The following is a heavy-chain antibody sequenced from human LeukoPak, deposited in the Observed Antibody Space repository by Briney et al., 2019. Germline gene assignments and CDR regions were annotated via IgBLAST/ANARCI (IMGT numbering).Heavy chain of an antibody. CDR1: GFTFSSYE. Sequence: PGGSLRLSCAASGFTFSSYEMNWVRQAAGKELEGVSYIGSSGSIIFYADSVKGRFTISRDNAKNSLYLQMNRQRDEDTAVYYCARVNDYGVNDDAFDIWGQGTMVTVSS. CDR3: ARVNDYGVNDDAFDI. CDR2: IGSSGSII. J-gene: IGHJ3*02. V-gene: IGHV3-48*03. D-gene: IGHD4-23*01.